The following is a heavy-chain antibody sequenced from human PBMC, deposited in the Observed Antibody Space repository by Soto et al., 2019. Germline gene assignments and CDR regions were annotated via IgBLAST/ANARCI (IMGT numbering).Heavy chain of an antibody. CDR2: IYWDDDK. D-gene: IGHD3-22*01. CDR3: AHRGYYYDSSGYYSSAEYFQH. Sequence: QITLKESGPTLVKPTQTLTLTCTFSGFSLSTSGVGVGWIRQPPGKALEWLALIYWDDDKRYSPSLKSRLTITKDTSKTQFVLTMTNMDPVDTATSYCAHRGYYYDSSGYYSSAEYFQHWGQGTLVTVSS. CDR1: GFSLSTSGVG. V-gene: IGHV2-5*02. J-gene: IGHJ1*01.